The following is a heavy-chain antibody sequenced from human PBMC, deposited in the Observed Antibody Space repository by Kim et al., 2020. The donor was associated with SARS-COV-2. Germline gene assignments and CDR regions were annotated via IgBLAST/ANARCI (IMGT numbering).Heavy chain of an antibody. J-gene: IGHJ6*02. CDR3: AREGEQQLTPPPYYYYGMDV. D-gene: IGHD6-13*01. Sequence: GRFTISRDNAKNSLYLQMNSLRAEDTAMYYCAREGEQQLTPPPYYYYGMDVWGQGTTVTVSS. V-gene: IGHV3-11*05.